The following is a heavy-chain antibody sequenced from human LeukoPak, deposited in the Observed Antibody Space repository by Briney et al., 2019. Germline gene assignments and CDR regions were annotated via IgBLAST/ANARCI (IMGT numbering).Heavy chain of an antibody. V-gene: IGHV4-59*01. CDR3: ARNGDYYEKSGYYYLFDF. J-gene: IGHJ4*02. Sequence: SETLSLTCTVSGASISNFYWSWIRQPPGKGLEWIGYIHNSGSTNYNPSLKSRVTISVDPSKNQFSLKLSSVTAADTAVYYCARNGDYYEKSGYYYLFDFWGQGTLVTVSS. CDR2: IHNSGST. CDR1: GASISNFY. D-gene: IGHD3-22*01.